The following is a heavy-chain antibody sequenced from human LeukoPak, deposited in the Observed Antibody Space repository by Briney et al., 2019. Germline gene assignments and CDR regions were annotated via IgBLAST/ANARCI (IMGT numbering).Heavy chain of an antibody. V-gene: IGHV4-34*01. CDR3: ARGFLWFGELGY. D-gene: IGHD3-10*01. Sequence: SETLSLTCAVYGGSFSGYYCSWIRQPPGKGLEWIGEINHSGSTNYNPSLKSRVTISVDTSKNQFSLKLSSVTAADTAVYYCARGFLWFGELGYWGQGTLVTVSS. CDR2: INHSGST. J-gene: IGHJ4*02. CDR1: GGSFSGYY.